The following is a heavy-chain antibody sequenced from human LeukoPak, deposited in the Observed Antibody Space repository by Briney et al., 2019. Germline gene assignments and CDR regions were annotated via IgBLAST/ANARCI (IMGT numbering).Heavy chain of an antibody. CDR1: GGSFSGYY. D-gene: IGHD6-13*01. V-gene: IGHV4-34*01. J-gene: IGHJ4*02. Sequence: SETLSLTCAVYGGSFSGYYWSWIRQPPGKGLEWIGEINHSGSTNYNPSLKSRVTISVDTSKSQFSLKLSSVTAADTAVYYCARALLRQYSNDLTDYWGQGTLVTVSS. CDR3: ARALLRQYSNDLTDY. CDR2: INHSGST.